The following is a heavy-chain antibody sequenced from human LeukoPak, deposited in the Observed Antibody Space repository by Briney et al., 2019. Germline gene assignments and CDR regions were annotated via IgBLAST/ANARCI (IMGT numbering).Heavy chain of an antibody. J-gene: IGHJ4*02. CDR3: VKGIPGGYFDY. V-gene: IGHV1-69*04. CDR1: GYTFTSYD. Sequence: GASVKVSCKASGYTFTSYDISWVRQAPGQGLEWMGRIIPILGIANYAQKFQGRVTITADKSTSTAYMELSSLRSEDTAVYYCVKGIPGGYFDYWGQGTLVTVSS. CDR2: IIPILGIA. D-gene: IGHD6-13*01.